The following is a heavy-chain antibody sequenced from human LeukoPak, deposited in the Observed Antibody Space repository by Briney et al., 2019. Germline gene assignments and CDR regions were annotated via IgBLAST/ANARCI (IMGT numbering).Heavy chain of an antibody. D-gene: IGHD2-2*01. CDR1: GFTVSSNY. Sequence: GGSLRLSCAASGFTVSSNYMSWVRRAPGKGLEWVSAISGSGGSTYYADSVKGRFTISRDNSKNTLYLQMNSLRAEDTAVYYCAKDDIVVVPGGESWGQGTLVTVSS. CDR3: AKDDIVVVPGGES. CDR2: ISGSGGST. J-gene: IGHJ4*02. V-gene: IGHV3-23*01.